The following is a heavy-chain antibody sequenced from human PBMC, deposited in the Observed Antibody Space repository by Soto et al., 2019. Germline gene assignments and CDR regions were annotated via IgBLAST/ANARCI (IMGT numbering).Heavy chain of an antibody. CDR3: ARAPLAGSGEFDY. Sequence: SETLSLTCTVSGGSISSGGYYWSWIRQHPGKGLEWIGYIYYSGSTYYNPSLKSRVTISVDTSKNQFSLKLSSVTAADTAVYYCARAPLAGSGEFDYWGQGTLVTVSS. D-gene: IGHD6-19*01. CDR2: IYYSGST. J-gene: IGHJ4*02. V-gene: IGHV4-31*03. CDR1: GGSISSGGYY.